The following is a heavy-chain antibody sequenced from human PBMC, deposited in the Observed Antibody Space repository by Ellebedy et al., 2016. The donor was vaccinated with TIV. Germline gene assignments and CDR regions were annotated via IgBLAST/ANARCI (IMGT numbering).Heavy chain of an antibody. CDR2: SYYSESIH. D-gene: IGHD2-8*02. V-gene: IGHV4-39*01. Sequence: MPSETLSLTCTVSGGSISSSNHYWAWIRQPPGKGLEWIVSSYYSESIHYYSPSLKSRVTISADTSKNQFSLKLSSVAAADTAVYYCARTEGYWGWFDPWGQGTLVTVSS. CDR1: GGSISSSNHY. J-gene: IGHJ5*02. CDR3: ARTEGYWGWFDP.